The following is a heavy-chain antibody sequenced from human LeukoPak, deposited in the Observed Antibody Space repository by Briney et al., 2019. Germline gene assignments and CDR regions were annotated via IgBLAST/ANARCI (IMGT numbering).Heavy chain of an antibody. J-gene: IGHJ4*02. D-gene: IGHD4-17*01. CDR1: GYTFTSYG. Sequence: GASVKVSCKASGYTFTSYGISWVRRAPGQGLEWMGGIIPIFGTANYAQKFQGRVTITADESTSTAYMGLSSLRSEDTAVYYCARMWDDYGDYVYWGQGTLVTVSS. V-gene: IGHV1-69*13. CDR3: ARMWDDYGDYVY. CDR2: IIPIFGTA.